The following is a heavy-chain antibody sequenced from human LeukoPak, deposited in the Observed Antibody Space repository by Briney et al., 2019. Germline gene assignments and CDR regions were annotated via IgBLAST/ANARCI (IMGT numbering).Heavy chain of an antibody. CDR1: GFTFDDYA. J-gene: IGHJ4*02. CDR2: ISGSGGST. D-gene: IGHD3-10*01. V-gene: IGHV3-23*01. CDR3: VKDSGGSGTYRAFDY. Sequence: PGGSLRLSCAASGFTFDDYAMHWVRQAPGKGLEWVSAISGSGGSTYYADSVKGRFTISRDNSKSTLYLQMDSLRVEDTAVYHCVKDSGGSGTYRAFDYWGQGTLVTVSS.